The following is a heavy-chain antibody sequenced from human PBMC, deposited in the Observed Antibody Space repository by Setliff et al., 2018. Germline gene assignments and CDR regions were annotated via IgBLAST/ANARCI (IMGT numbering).Heavy chain of an antibody. J-gene: IGHJ6*03. D-gene: IGHD2-2*01. Sequence: SETLSLSCGGYGGSLSDYYWSWIRQPPGEGLEWIGEINQSGSTTYNPSLKGRVTISMDTSKNQFSLKLTSVTAADTAVYYCARARYCSSTSCYYYYYMDVWGKGTTVTVSS. CDR2: INQSGST. CDR3: ARARYCSSTSCYYYYYMDV. CDR1: GGSLSDYY. V-gene: IGHV4-34*01.